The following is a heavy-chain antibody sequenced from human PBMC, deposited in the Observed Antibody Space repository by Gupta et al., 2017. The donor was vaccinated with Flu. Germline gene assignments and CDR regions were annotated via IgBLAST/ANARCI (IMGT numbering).Heavy chain of an antibody. CDR3: ARDWRGSGQTWVDT. CDR2: SGNT. V-gene: IGHV4-31*02. J-gene: IGHJ5*02. Sequence: SGNTYNNPSRKRRVIISVDTSKNQFSLKVRSVTAADTAVYYCARDWRGSGQTWVDTGGKGAMVTVSS. D-gene: IGHD3-3*01.